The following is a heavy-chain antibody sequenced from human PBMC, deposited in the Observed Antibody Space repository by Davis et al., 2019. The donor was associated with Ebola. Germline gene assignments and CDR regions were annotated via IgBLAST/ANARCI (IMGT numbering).Heavy chain of an antibody. CDR3: TRDYGGGEYYYYYYGMDV. CDR2: IRSKAYGGTT. D-gene: IGHD3-16*01. V-gene: IGHV3-49*04. CDR1: GFTFSNAW. Sequence: GESLKISCAASGFTFSNAWMSWVRQAPGKGLEWVGFIRSKAYGGTTEYAASVKGRFTISRDDSKSIAYLQMNSLKTEDTAVYYCTRDYGGGEYYYYYYGMDVWGQGTTVTVSS. J-gene: IGHJ6*02.